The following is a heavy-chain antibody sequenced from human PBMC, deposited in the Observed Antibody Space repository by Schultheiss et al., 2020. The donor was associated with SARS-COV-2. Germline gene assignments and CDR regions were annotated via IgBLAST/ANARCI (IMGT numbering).Heavy chain of an antibody. Sequence: SETLSLTCAVSGYSISSGYYWGWIRQPPGKGLEWIGSIYHSGSTNYNPSLKSRVTISVDTSKNQFSLKLSSVTAADTAVYYCASTTTRFDAFDIWGQGTMVTVSS. V-gene: IGHV4-38-2*01. CDR1: GYSISSGYY. CDR3: ASTTTRFDAFDI. CDR2: IYHSGST. J-gene: IGHJ3*02. D-gene: IGHD3-3*01.